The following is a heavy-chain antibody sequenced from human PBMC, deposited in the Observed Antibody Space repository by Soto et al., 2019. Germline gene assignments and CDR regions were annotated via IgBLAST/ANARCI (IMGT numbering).Heavy chain of an antibody. CDR2: IIPIFGTA. CDR3: ASDGYTEYVFDY. Sequence: QVQLVQSGAEVKKPGSSVKVSCKASGGTFSSYAISWVRQAPGQGLEWMGGIIPIFGTANYAQKFQGRVRITAAESTSTAYMGLSSLRSGDTAVYYCASDGYTEYVFDYWGQGTLVTVSS. V-gene: IGHV1-69*01. D-gene: IGHD1-1*01. J-gene: IGHJ4*02. CDR1: GGTFSSYA.